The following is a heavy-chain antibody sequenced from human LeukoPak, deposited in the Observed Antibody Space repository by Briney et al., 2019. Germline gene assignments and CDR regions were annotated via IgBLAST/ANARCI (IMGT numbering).Heavy chain of an antibody. D-gene: IGHD3-10*01. V-gene: IGHV3-33*01. CDR1: GFAFNTYA. J-gene: IGHJ4*02. CDR3: AREIFGSGSYPGF. Sequence: GGSLRLSCAASGFAFNTYAMHWVRQAPGQGLEWVALIWHDGSHKFYSNSVRGQFTISRDNSKNTVSLQMNNLRPEDTAVYYCAREIFGSGSYPGFWGQGALVTVSS. CDR2: IWHDGSHK.